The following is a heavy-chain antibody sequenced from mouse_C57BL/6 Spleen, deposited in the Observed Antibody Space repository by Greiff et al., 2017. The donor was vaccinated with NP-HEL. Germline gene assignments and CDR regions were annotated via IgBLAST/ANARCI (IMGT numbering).Heavy chain of an antibody. V-gene: IGHV1-64*01. D-gene: IGHD2-3*01. CDR3: ARRDGPYYFDY. J-gene: IGHJ2*01. Sequence: QVHVKQSGAELVKPGASVKLSCKASGYTFTSYWMHWVKQRPGQGLEWIGMIHPNSGSTNYNEKFKSKATLTVDKSSSTAYMQLSSLTSEDSAVYYCARRDGPYYFDYWGQGTTLTVSS. CDR1: GYTFTSYW. CDR2: IHPNSGST.